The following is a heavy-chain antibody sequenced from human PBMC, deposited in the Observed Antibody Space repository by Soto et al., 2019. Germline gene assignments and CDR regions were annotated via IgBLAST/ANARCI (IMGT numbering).Heavy chain of an antibody. J-gene: IGHJ6*03. CDR3: ARQRGATSVWYVANYYYYMDV. CDR1: GGSISSSRYY. Sequence: QLQLQESGPGLVKPSETLSLTCTVSGGSISSSRYYWGWIRQSPGKGLEWIGTTYYSSNTYYNPSLKRRVSISLDTSKSHFSLRLSSLCAADTALYFCARQRGATSVWYVANYYYYMDVWGTGTTVTVSS. CDR2: TYYSSNT. V-gene: IGHV4-39*01. D-gene: IGHD6-19*01.